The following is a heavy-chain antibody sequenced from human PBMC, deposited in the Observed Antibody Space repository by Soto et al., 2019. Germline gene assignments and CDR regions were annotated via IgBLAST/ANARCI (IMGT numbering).Heavy chain of an antibody. Sequence: SETLSLTCTVSGGSISSSSYYWGWIRQPPGKGLEWIGSIYYSGSTYYNPSLKSRVTISVDTSKNQFSLKLSSVTAADTAVYYCARQRRLRRFDYWGQGTLVTVSS. CDR3: ARQRRLRRFDY. V-gene: IGHV4-39*01. CDR2: IYYSGST. D-gene: IGHD6-25*01. J-gene: IGHJ4*02. CDR1: GGSISSSSYY.